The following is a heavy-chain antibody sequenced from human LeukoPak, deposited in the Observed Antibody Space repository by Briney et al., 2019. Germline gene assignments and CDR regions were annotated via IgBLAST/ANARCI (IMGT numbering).Heavy chain of an antibody. D-gene: IGHD2-2*01. CDR3: VRPGYCSSTSCSFDY. V-gene: IGHV1-69*13. CDR2: IIPIFGTA. Sequence: SVKVSCKASGGTFSSYAISWVRQAPGQGLEWMGGIIPIFGTANYAQKFQGRVTITADESTSTAYMELSSLRSEDTAVYYCVRPGYCSSTSCSFDYWGQGTLVTVSS. CDR1: GGTFSSYA. J-gene: IGHJ4*02.